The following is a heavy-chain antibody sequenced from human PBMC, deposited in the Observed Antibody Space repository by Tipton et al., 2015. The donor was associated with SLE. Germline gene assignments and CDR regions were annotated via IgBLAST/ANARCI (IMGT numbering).Heavy chain of an antibody. Sequence: TLSLTCTVSGGSISSSSYYWGWIRQPPGKGLEWIGSIYYSGSTYYNPSLKSRVTISVDTSKNQFSLKLISVTAADTAVYYCARAGYTSGWTEFYFDYWGQGTLVTVSS. V-gene: IGHV4-39*07. CDR2: IYYSGST. CDR1: GGSISSSSYY. D-gene: IGHD6-19*01. J-gene: IGHJ4*02. CDR3: ARAGYTSGWTEFYFDY.